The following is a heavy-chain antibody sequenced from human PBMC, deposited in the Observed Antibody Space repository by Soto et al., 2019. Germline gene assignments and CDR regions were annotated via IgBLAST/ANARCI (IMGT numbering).Heavy chain of an antibody. Sequence: QVQLVESGGGVVQPGRSLRLSCAASGFTFSSYGMHWVRQAPGKGLEWVAVISYDGSNKYYADSVKGRLTISRDNSKNVRYLQMNSLGGGDSAVYYCVKDNGSVCDWLRVGDASDIWGQGTMVTVSS. CDR1: GFTFSSYG. J-gene: IGHJ3*02. D-gene: IGHD2-8*01. CDR3: VKDNGSVCDWLRVGDASDI. V-gene: IGHV3-30*18. CDR2: ISYDGSNK.